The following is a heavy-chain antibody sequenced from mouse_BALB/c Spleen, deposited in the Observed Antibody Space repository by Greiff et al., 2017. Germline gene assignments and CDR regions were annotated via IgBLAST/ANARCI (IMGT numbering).Heavy chain of an antibody. Sequence: EVKLMESGPELGKPGASVKISCKASGYSFTGYNMYWVKQSHRKSLEWIGYIDPYNGGTSYNQKSKGKATLTVDKSSSTAYMHLNSLTSEDSAIYYCARGSSYEGLLGYWGQGTTLTVSS. D-gene: IGHD1-1*01. CDR1: GYSFTGYN. J-gene: IGHJ2*01. V-gene: IGHV1S135*01. CDR2: IDPYNGGT. CDR3: ARGSSYEGLLGY.